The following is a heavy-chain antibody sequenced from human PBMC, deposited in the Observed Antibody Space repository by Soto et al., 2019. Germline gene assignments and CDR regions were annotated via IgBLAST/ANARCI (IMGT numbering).Heavy chain of an antibody. J-gene: IGHJ6*02. Sequence: TSETLSLTCTVSGGSINTYHWSWIRQPPGKGLEWVGYIYSSGSIDYNPSLKSRVTMSTDTSKNQFSLTLSSVTAADTAVYYCARDRYYYDSSGYGSYGMDVWGQGTTVTVSS. D-gene: IGHD3-22*01. CDR2: IYSSGSI. CDR1: GGSINTYH. CDR3: ARDRYYYDSSGYGSYGMDV. V-gene: IGHV4-4*08.